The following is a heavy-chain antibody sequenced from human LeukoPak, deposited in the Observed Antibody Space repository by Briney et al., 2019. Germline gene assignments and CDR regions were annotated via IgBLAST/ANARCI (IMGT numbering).Heavy chain of an antibody. CDR3: ARGLPRIGAFFDY. Sequence: GGSLGLSCAASGFPFSNYWMSWVRQAPGKGLEWVASIKEDGSQKYYVDSVKGRFTISRDNTKNLLYLQMNFLRAEDTAVYYCARGLPRIGAFFDYWGQGAPVTVSS. J-gene: IGHJ4*02. CDR2: IKEDGSQK. CDR1: GFPFSNYW. V-gene: IGHV3-7*05.